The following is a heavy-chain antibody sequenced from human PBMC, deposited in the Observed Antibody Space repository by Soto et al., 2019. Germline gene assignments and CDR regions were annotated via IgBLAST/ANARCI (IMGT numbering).Heavy chain of an antibody. V-gene: IGHV4-30-2*01. J-gene: IGHJ5*02. CDR3: ARDMSGCSSSDCYLSGWLDP. CDR2: IYQSGST. D-gene: IGHD2-21*02. Sequence: QLQLRESGSGLVKPSQTLSLTCTVSGAPITSGAYSWSWIRQPPGKGLEWIGFIYQSGSTHYNPFLKSRVTISVDRSKNHLSLQLTSLPAADTAVYYCARDMSGCSSSDCYLSGWLDPWGPGTLVTVSS. CDR1: GAPITSGAYS.